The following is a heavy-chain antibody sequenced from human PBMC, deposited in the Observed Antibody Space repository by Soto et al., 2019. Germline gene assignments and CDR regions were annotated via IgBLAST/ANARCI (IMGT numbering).Heavy chain of an antibody. V-gene: IGHV4-34*01. D-gene: IGHD4-17*01. CDR2: INHSGST. CDR1: GGSFSGYY. CDR3: VRVRADYGDKNYYYYMDV. Sequence: SETLSLTCAVYGGSFSGYYWSWIRQPPGKGLEWIGEINHSGSTNYNPSLKSRVTKSVDTSKNQFSQKLSHVTAEDTTVYYCVRVRADYGDKNYYYYMDVWGKGTTVTVSS. J-gene: IGHJ6*03.